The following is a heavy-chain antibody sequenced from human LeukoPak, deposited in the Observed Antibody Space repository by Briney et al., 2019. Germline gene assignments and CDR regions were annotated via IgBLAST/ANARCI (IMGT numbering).Heavy chain of an antibody. CDR2: IYPGDSDT. CDR3: ARVTSYYYGSGSPNWFDP. CDR1: GCSFTSYW. J-gene: IGHJ5*02. V-gene: IGHV5-51*01. D-gene: IGHD3-10*01. Sequence: GESLKISCKGSGCSFTSYWIGWGRRMPGKGLEWMGIIYPGDSDTRYSPSFQGQVTISADKSINTAYLQWSSLKASDTAMYYCARVTSYYYGSGSPNWFDPWGQGTLVTVSS.